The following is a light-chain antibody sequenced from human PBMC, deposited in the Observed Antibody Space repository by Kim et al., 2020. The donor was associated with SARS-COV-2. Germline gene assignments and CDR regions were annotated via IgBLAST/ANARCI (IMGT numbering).Light chain of an antibody. Sequence: WDAGERATPSCRASQSVSIYLAWYQQKPGQAPRLLIDDASNRATGIPARFTGSGSGTDFTLTISSLEPEDFAVYYCQQRSNWPITFGQGTRLEIK. J-gene: IGKJ5*01. CDR3: QQRSNWPIT. CDR1: QSVSIY. V-gene: IGKV3-11*01. CDR2: DAS.